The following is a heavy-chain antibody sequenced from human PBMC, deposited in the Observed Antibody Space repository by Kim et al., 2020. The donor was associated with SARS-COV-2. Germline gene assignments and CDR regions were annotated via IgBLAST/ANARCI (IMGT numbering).Heavy chain of an antibody. CDR2: ISSSGSSI. J-gene: IGHJ4*02. V-gene: IGHV3-11*01. Sequence: GGSLRLSCAASGFTFSDYYMSWIRQAPGKGLEWVSYISSSGSSIYYADSVKGRFTISRDNAKNSLYLQMNSLRAEDTAVYYCARVRVSITMILVVREPPDYWGQGTLVTVSS. CDR1: GFTFSDYY. CDR3: ARVRVSITMILVVREPPDY. D-gene: IGHD3-22*01.